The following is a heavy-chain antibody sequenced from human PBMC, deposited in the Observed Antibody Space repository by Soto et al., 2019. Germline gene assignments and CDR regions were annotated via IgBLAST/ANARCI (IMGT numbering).Heavy chain of an antibody. J-gene: IGHJ5*02. CDR1: GGSISSGGYY. D-gene: IGHD6-19*01. V-gene: IGHV4-31*03. CDR3: ARHGVHSSGWAGP. CDR2: IYYSGST. Sequence: PSETLSLTCTVSGGSISSGGYYWSWIRHHPGKGLEWIGYIYYSGSTYYNPSLKSRVTISVDTSKNQFSLKLSSVTAADTAVYYCARHGVHSSGWAGPWGQGTLVTVSS.